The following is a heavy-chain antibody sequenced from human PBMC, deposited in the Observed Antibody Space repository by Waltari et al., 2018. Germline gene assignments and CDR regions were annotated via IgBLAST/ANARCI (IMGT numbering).Heavy chain of an antibody. J-gene: IGHJ4*02. V-gene: IGHV1-8*01. CDR2: MNPNSGNT. CDR1: GYTFTSYD. D-gene: IGHD6-13*01. Sequence: QVQLVQSGSEVKKPGASVKVSCKASGYTFTSYDINWVRQATGQGLEWMGWMNPNSGNTGYAQKVQGRGTMTMNSSISKAYKELISMRSEDTDVYYCARGAYSSSWEFDYWGQGTLVTVSS. CDR3: ARGAYSSSWEFDY.